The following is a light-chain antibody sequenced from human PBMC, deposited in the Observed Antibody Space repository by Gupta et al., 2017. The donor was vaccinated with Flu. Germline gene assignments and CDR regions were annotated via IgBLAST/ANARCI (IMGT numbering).Light chain of an antibody. CDR3: SAYAGSSIFVI. V-gene: IGLV2-11*03. CDR1: SGDIGAYNY. J-gene: IGLJ2*01. CDR2: DLT. Sequence: VTISCTRTSGDIGAYNYVSWYQQHPGKAPKVVIYDLTKRPSGVPDRFSGSKSGNTASLTISGLQVDDEADYYCSAYAGSSIFVIFGGGTKLTVL.